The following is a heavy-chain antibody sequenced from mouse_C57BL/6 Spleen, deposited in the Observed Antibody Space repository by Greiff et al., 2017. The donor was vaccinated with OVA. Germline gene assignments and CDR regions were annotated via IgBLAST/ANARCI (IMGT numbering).Heavy chain of an antibody. CDR1: GFSLTSYG. CDR2: IWSGGST. D-gene: IGHD2-4*01. CDR3: AREMHDYDGGYFDV. Sequence: QVQLKESGPGLVQPSQSLSITCTVSGFSLTSYGVHWVRQSPGKGLEWLGVIWSGGSTDYNAAFISRLSISKDNSKSQVFFKMNSLQADDTAIYYCAREMHDYDGGYFDVWGTGTTVTVSS. V-gene: IGHV2-2*01. J-gene: IGHJ1*03.